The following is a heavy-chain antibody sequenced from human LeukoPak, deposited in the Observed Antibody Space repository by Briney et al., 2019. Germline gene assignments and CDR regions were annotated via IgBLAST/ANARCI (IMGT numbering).Heavy chain of an antibody. J-gene: IGHJ4*02. V-gene: IGHV4-59*01. Sequence: PSETLSLTCTASGVSITNYYWSWVRQPPGKGLEWIGYIYYSGSTNYNPSLNSRVTISVDTSKNNFSLKLSSVTAADKTVYYCERAHCSGGSCPFDYWGQGALVTVSS. CDR1: GVSITNYY. CDR3: ERAHCSGGSCPFDY. CDR2: IYYSGST. D-gene: IGHD2-15*01.